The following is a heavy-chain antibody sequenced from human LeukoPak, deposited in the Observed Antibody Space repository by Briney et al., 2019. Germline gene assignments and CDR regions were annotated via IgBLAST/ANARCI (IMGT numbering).Heavy chain of an antibody. CDR1: GFTFSSYG. V-gene: IGHV3-15*01. CDR3: TTAGGYSGYDYVRGSYYFDY. D-gene: IGHD5-12*01. CDR2: IKSKTDGGTT. J-gene: IGHJ4*02. Sequence: GGSLRLSCAASGFTFSSYGMHWVRQAPGKGLEWVGRIKSKTDGGTTDYAAPVKGRFTISRDDSKNTLYLQMNSLKTEDTAVYYCTTAGGYSGYDYVRGSYYFDYWGQGTLVTVSS.